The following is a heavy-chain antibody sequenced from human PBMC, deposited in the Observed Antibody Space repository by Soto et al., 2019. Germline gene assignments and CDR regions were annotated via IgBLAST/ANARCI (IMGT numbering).Heavy chain of an antibody. CDR1: GYTFTGYY. J-gene: IGHJ5*02. CDR3: ARDDCSSTSCYRVFGYQFGAYNWFDP. Sequence: QVQLVQSGAEVKKPGASVKVSCKASGYTFTGYYMHWVRQAPGQGLEWMGWINPNSGGTNYAQKFQGRVTMTRDTSIGTAYMELSRLRSDDTAVYYCARDDCSSTSCYRVFGYQFGAYNWFDPWGQGTLVTVSS. V-gene: IGHV1-2*02. CDR2: INPNSGGT. D-gene: IGHD2-2*02.